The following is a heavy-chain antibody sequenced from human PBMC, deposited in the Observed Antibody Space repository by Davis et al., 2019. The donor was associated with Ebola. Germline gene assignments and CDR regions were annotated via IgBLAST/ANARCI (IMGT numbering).Heavy chain of an antibody. CDR1: GGSISSGGYY. CDR3: ARGTDYGGNSVWFDP. CDR2: IHHSGST. Sequence: SETLSLTCTVSGGSISSGGYYWSWIRQPPGKGLEWIGSIHHSGSTNYNPSLKSRVTISVDTSKNQFSLKLSSVTAADTAVYYCARGTDYGGNSVWFDPWGQGTLVTVSS. V-gene: IGHV4-39*07. D-gene: IGHD4-23*01. J-gene: IGHJ5*02.